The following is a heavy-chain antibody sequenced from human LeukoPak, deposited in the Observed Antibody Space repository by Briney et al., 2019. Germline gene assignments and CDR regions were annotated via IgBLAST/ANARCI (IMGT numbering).Heavy chain of an antibody. J-gene: IGHJ6*03. Sequence: SETLSLTCTVSGGSISSYYWSWIRQPAGKGLEWIGRIYTSGSTNYNPSLKSRVTMSVDTSKNQFSLKLSSVTAADTAVYYCARERLGYCSSTSCQTYYYYYMDVWGKGTTVTVSS. D-gene: IGHD2-2*01. V-gene: IGHV4-4*07. CDR2: IYTSGST. CDR3: ARERLGYCSSTSCQTYYYYYMDV. CDR1: GGSISSYY.